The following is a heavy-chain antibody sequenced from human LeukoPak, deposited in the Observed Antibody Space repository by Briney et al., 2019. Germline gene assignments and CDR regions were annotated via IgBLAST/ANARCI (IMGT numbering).Heavy chain of an antibody. Sequence: ASVKVSRKASGYTFTTDYIHWVRQAPGQGLEWMGIINPSGGSTTYAQKFQGRVIMTGDTSTSTVYMELRSLRSEDTAVYYCAKFGLTYNCSGGSCWDWVVYWGQGTLVTVSS. D-gene: IGHD2-15*01. V-gene: IGHV1-46*01. CDR1: GYTFTTDY. J-gene: IGHJ4*02. CDR2: INPSGGST. CDR3: AKFGLTYNCSGGSCWDWVVY.